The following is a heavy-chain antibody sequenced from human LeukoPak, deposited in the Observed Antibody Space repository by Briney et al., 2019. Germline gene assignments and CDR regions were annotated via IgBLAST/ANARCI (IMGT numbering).Heavy chain of an antibody. V-gene: IGHV4-4*07. CDR2: IYTSGST. J-gene: IGHJ4*02. CDR1: GGSISSYY. Sequence: PSETLSLTCTVSGGSISSYYWNWIRQPAGKELEWIGRIYTSGSTNYNPSLESRVTMSVDTSKNQFSLKLSSVTAADTAVYCCARTSFYYDSSGYPQEYFDYWGQGTLVTVSS. D-gene: IGHD3-22*01. CDR3: ARTSFYYDSSGYPQEYFDY.